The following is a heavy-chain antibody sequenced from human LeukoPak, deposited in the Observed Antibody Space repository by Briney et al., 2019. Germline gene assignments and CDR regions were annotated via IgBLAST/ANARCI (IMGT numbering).Heavy chain of an antibody. CDR2: ISGTGGNT. CDR3: AKDLGGYSYGRIDY. J-gene: IGHJ4*02. CDR1: EFTFSNYA. Sequence: GGSLRLSCAASEFTFSNYAMTWVRQAPGKGPEWVSTISGTGGNTYYADSVKGRLTISRDNSKNTLYLQMYSLRAEDTAVYYCAKDLGGYSYGRIDYWGQGTLVTVSS. D-gene: IGHD5-18*01. V-gene: IGHV3-23*01.